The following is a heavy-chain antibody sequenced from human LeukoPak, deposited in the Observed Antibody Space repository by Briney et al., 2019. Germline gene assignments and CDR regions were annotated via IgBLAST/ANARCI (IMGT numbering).Heavy chain of an antibody. CDR2: ISAYNGDT. CDR3: ARDNPYYYLY. J-gene: IGHJ4*02. V-gene: IGHV1-18*01. D-gene: IGHD3-22*01. Sequence: ASVKVSCKASGYTFTNSGISWVRQAPGQGLEWMGWISAYNGDTKYAQKFQGRVTMTTDTSTRTAFMELRSLRSDDTAVYYCARDNPYYYLYWGQGTLVTVSS. CDR1: GYTFTNSG.